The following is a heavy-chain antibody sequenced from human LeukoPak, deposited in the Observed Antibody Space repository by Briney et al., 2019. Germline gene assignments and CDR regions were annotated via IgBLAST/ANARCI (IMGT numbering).Heavy chain of an antibody. Sequence: GASVKVSCKASGYTFTGYYMHWVRQAPGQGLEWMGRINPNSGGTNYAQKFQGRVTMTTDTSTSTVYMELRSLRSDDTAVYYCARYPDYGAPIDYWGQGTLVTVSS. J-gene: IGHJ4*02. CDR2: INPNSGGT. CDR1: GYTFTGYY. D-gene: IGHD4-17*01. CDR3: ARYPDYGAPIDY. V-gene: IGHV1-2*06.